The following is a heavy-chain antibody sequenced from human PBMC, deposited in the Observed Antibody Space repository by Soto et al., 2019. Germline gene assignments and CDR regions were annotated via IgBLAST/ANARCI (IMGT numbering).Heavy chain of an antibody. CDR1: GGSIRSSSYY. CDR3: ARQSAGSGKNNWFDP. V-gene: IGHV4-39*01. CDR2: IYYSGST. Sequence: SETLSLTCTVSGGSIRSSSYYWGWIRQPPGKGLEWIGSIYYSGSTYYNPSLKSRVTISVDTSKNQFSLKLSSVTAADTAVYYCARQSAGSGKNNWFDPWGQGMLVT. D-gene: IGHD3-10*01. J-gene: IGHJ5*02.